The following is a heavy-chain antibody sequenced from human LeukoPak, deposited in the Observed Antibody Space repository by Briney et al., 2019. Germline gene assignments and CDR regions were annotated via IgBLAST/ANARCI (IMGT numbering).Heavy chain of an antibody. CDR1: GGTFSSYT. D-gene: IGHD2-2*01. CDR3: ERGLQADIHFDY. V-gene: IGHV1-69*06. Sequence: SGKVSCKSSGGTFSSYTISWLRQAPGQGLEWVGGVILIFGTANYAQKFQVRVTITADKSTTLASMDLSSLKSAEKAVYYCERGLQADIHFDYWGQGTLVTVSS. J-gene: IGHJ4*02. CDR2: VILIFGTA.